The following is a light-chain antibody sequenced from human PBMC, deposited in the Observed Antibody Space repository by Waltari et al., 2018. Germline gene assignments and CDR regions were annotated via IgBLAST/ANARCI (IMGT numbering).Light chain of an antibody. J-gene: IGLJ2*01. CDR2: GVT. Sequence: QSALTQPASVSGSPGQSLTISCTGTSSDVGGYNYVSWYQQHPGGAPRLMIYGVTNRPSGVSIRFSGSKSGNTASLTISGLQPEDEAYYYCNSYTTSDTLIFAGGTKLTVL. CDR3: NSYTTSDTLI. V-gene: IGLV2-14*03. CDR1: SSDVGGYNY.